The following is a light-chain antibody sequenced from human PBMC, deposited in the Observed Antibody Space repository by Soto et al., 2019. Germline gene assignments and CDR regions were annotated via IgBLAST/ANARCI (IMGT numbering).Light chain of an antibody. CDR1: QSVRSN. V-gene: IGKV3-15*01. Sequence: EIVMTQSPATLSVSPEERATLSCRASQSVRSNLAWYQQKPGQAPRLLIYGASTRATGIPVRFSGSGSGPEFSLTISSLQSEDFAVYYCQQYNNWPYTFGQGTKLEI. CDR2: GAS. J-gene: IGKJ2*01. CDR3: QQYNNWPYT.